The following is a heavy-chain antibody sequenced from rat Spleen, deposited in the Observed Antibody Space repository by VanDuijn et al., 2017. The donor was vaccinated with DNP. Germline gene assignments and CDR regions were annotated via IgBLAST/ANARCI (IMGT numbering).Heavy chain of an antibody. Sequence: EVQLVESGGGLVQPGRSLKLSCAASGFTFSNYGMAWVRQAPKTGLEWVATIDTRGFDTYYRDSVKGRFTISRDNAKTTLYLQMDSLRSEDTATYYCASRAPGDYFYGGYFDYWGQGVMVTVSS. D-gene: IGHD1-6*01. CDR2: IDTRGFDT. J-gene: IGHJ2*01. CDR1: GFTFSNYG. V-gene: IGHV5S13*01. CDR3: ASRAPGDYFYGGYFDY.